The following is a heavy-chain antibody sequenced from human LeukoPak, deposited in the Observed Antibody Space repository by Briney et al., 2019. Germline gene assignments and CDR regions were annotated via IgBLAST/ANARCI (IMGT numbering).Heavy chain of an antibody. CDR3: ASGLPSDLVATAVPTVEH. CDR2: IYYSGST. V-gene: IGHV4-30-4*01. Sequence: SQTLSLTCTVSVGSISSGDYYWSWIRQPPGKGLEWIGYIYYSGSTYYNPSLKSRVTISVDTSKNQFSLKLSSVTAADTAVYYRASGLPSDLVATAVPTVEHWGKGTLVTVSS. J-gene: IGHJ5*02. D-gene: IGHD5-12*01. CDR1: VGSISSGDYY.